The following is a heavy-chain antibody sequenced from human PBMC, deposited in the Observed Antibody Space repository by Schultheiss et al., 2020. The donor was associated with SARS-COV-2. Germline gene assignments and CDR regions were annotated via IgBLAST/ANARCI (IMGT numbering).Heavy chain of an antibody. J-gene: IGHJ6*02. CDR1: GFTFSSYA. D-gene: IGHD2-2*01. Sequence: GGSLRLSCAASGFTFSSYAMSWVRQAPGKGLEWVSAISSSSSYIYYADSVKGRFTISRDNAKNSLYLQMNSLRAEDTAVYYCARVKKGDIVVVPAFLDYYGMDVWGQGTTVTVSS. CDR2: ISSSSSYI. CDR3: ARVKKGDIVVVPAFLDYYGMDV. V-gene: IGHV3-21*01.